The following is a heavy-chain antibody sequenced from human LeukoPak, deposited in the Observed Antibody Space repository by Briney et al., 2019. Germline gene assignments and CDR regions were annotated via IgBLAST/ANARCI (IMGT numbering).Heavy chain of an antibody. D-gene: IGHD3-10*01. Sequence: SETLSLTCTVSSGSISTYYWSWIRQPPGKGLEWIGYIFYSGSTSYNPSLKSRVTISLDTSKNQFSLKLSSVTAADTAVYYCARRGRGVATVVRGTLNWFDPWGQGTLVTVSS. J-gene: IGHJ5*02. CDR1: SGSISTYY. CDR2: IFYSGST. CDR3: ARRGRGVATVVRGTLNWFDP. V-gene: IGHV4-59*12.